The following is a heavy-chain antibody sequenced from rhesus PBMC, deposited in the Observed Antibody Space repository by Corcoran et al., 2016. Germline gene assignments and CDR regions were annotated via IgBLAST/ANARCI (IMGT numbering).Heavy chain of an antibody. J-gene: IGHJ4*01. CDR3: ARSLPRSYVDY. V-gene: IGHV4-122*02. Sequence: QVQLQESGPGLVKPSETLSLTCAVSGGSISSSYYYWTWIRQAPGKGLEWIGGISDSGRTSYTPSRKSRDTISRDTSKHRFSLKLNSVTAADTAVYSCARSLPRSYVDYWGQGVLVTVSS. D-gene: IGHD2-15*01. CDR2: ISDSGRT. CDR1: GGSISSSYYY.